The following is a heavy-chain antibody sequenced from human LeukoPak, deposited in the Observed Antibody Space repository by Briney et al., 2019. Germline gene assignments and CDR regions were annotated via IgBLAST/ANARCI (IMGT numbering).Heavy chain of an antibody. J-gene: IGHJ5*02. Sequence: SETLSLTCTVSGGSISSYYWSWIRQPPGKGLEWIGRIYTSGSTNYNPSLKSRVTMSVDTSKNQFPLKLSSVTAADTAVYYCARGQYYYDSSGPIRGFDPWGQGTLVTVSS. CDR1: GGSISSYY. D-gene: IGHD3-22*01. V-gene: IGHV4-4*07. CDR2: IYTSGST. CDR3: ARGQYYYDSSGPIRGFDP.